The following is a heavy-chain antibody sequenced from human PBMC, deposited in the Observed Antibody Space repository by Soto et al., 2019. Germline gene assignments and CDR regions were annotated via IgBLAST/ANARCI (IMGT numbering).Heavy chain of an antibody. CDR3: ARGGARWPGYFDS. V-gene: IGHV5-51*01. CDR1: GYIFTSYW. CDR2: IYSGDSII. J-gene: IGHJ4*02. D-gene: IGHD2-15*01. Sequence: GESLKISCTGSGYIFTSYWIAWVRQMPGKGLEWMGIIYSGDSIIRYSPSFQGQVTISADKSISTAYLQWSSLKASDTAMYYCARGGARWPGYFDSWGQGALVTVSS.